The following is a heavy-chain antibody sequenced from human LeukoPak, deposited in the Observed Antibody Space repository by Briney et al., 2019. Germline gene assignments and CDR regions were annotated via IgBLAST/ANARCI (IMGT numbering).Heavy chain of an antibody. CDR2: IKSKTDGGTT. CDR3: ATYNYGSFFYGTIRY. CDR1: GFTFSNAW. D-gene: IGHD3-10*01. Sequence: PGGSLRLSCAASGFTFSNAWMSWVRQAPGKGLEWVCRIKSKTDGGTTDYTAPVNGRFSISRDDSLNTLYLQMNTLKAEDTAVYYCATYNYGSFFYGTIRYWGQGTLVTVSS. J-gene: IGHJ4*02. V-gene: IGHV3-15*01.